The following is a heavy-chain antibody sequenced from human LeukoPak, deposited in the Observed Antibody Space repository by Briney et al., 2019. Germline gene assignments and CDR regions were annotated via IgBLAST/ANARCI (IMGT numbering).Heavy chain of an antibody. CDR3: TRLYSSGWYGYYYMDV. CDR1: GFTFGDYA. D-gene: IGHD6-19*01. V-gene: IGHV3-49*03. CDR2: IRSKAYGGTT. J-gene: IGHJ6*03. Sequence: GGSLRLSWTASGFTFGDYAMSWFRQAAGKGLEWVGFIRSKAYGGTTEYAASVKGRFTISRDDSKSIAYLQMNSLKTEDTAVYYCTRLYSSGWYGYYYMDVWGKGTTVTVSS.